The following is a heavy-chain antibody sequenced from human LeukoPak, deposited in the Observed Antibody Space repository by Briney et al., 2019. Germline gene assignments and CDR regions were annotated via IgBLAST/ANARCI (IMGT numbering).Heavy chain of an antibody. Sequence: GGSLRLSCAASGFTFSSYWMHWVRQVPGKGLVWVARINEHGSITDYADSVKDRFTVSRDNAWNTLYLQMNSLRAEDTAVYYCTRDVAGSGSLWGQGTLITVSS. V-gene: IGHV3-74*01. CDR1: GFTFSSYW. J-gene: IGHJ4*02. CDR2: INEHGSIT. CDR3: TRDVAGSGSL. D-gene: IGHD3-10*01.